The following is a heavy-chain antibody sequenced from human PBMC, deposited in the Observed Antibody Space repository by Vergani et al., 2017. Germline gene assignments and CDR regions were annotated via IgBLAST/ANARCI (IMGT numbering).Heavy chain of an antibody. CDR2: IPPADSDT. J-gene: IGHJ4*02. CDR1: GYSFTNYW. V-gene: IGHV5-51*01. CDR3: ARLYGRDSSGSKYFDY. D-gene: IGHD3-22*01. Sequence: EVQLVQSGAEVKKPGESLKISCQISGYSFTNYWIGWVRQMPGKGLEWMGIIPPADSDTRYSPSFHGQVTISVDKSISTAYLQRSSLRASDSAMYYCARLYGRDSSGSKYFDYWGQGTLVTVSS.